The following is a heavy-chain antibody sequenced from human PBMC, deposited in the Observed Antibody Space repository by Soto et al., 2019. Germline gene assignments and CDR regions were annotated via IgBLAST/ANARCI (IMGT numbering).Heavy chain of an antibody. CDR2: IYPGDSDT. Sequence: PGESLKISCKGSGYSFTIYWIGWVRQMPGKGLERMGIIYPGDSDTRYSPSFQGQVTISADKSISTAYLQWSSLKASDTAMYYCARTDMVRGVIIDSYYYYGMDVWGQGTTVTVSS. J-gene: IGHJ6*02. V-gene: IGHV5-51*01. CDR3: ARTDMVRGVIIDSYYYYGMDV. CDR1: GYSFTIYW. D-gene: IGHD3-10*01.